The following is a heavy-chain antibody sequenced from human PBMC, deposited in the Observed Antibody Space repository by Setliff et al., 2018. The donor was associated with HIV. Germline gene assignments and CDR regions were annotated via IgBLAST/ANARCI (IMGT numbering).Heavy chain of an antibody. CDR3: ARAFSGYYFDY. CDR1: GFTFSDYY. CDR2: ISSSSGTI. Sequence: GSLRLSCAGSGSGGSGFTFSDYYMSWVRQAPGKGLEWLSYISSSSGTIYYADSVKGRFTISRDNAKKSLYLQMNSLRADDTAVYYCARAFSGYYFDYWGQGTLVTVSS. V-gene: IGHV3-11*04. D-gene: IGHD3-3*01. J-gene: IGHJ4*02.